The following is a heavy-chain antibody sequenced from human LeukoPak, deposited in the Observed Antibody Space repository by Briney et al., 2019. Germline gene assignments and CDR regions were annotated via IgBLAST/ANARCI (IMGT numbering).Heavy chain of an antibody. J-gene: IGHJ3*02. Sequence: GGSLRLSCAASGFTFSSYAMHWVRQAPGKGLEWVAVISYDGSNKYYADSVEGRFTISRDNSKNTLYLQMNSLRAEDTAVYYCARGDDAFDIWGQGTMVTVSS. CDR2: ISYDGSNK. CDR1: GFTFSSYA. V-gene: IGHV3-30*04. CDR3: ARGDDAFDI.